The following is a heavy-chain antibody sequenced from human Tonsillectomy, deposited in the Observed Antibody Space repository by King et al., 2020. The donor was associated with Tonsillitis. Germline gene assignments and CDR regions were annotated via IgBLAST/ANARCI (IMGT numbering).Heavy chain of an antibody. CDR1: GYTFTSYG. J-gene: IGHJ4*02. V-gene: IGHV1-18*01. CDR2: ISAYNGNT. D-gene: IGHD3-22*01. Sequence: QLVQSGAEVKKPGASVKVSCKASGYTFTSYGFSWVRQAPGQGLEWMGWISAYNGNTNYAQKLQGRVTMTTDTSTSTAYMGLRSLRSDDTAVYYCAREDYYDSSGGFDYWGQGTLVTVSS. CDR3: AREDYYDSSGGFDY.